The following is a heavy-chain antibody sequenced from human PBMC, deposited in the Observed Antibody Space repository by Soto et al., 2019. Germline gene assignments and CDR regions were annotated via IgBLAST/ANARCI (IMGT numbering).Heavy chain of an antibody. D-gene: IGHD6-13*01. J-gene: IGHJ6*02. V-gene: IGHV5-51*01. CDR3: ARQPAAGYYYYGMDV. Sequence: PGESLKISCKGSGYSFTSYWIGWVRQMPGKGLEWMGIIYPGDSDTRYSPSFQGQATISADKSISTAYLQWSSLKASDTAMYYCARQPAAGYYYYGMDVWGQGTTVTSP. CDR2: IYPGDSDT. CDR1: GYSFTSYW.